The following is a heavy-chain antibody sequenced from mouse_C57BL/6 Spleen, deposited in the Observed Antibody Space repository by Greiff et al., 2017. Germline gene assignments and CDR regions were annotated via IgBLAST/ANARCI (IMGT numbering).Heavy chain of an antibody. V-gene: IGHV1-26*01. D-gene: IGHD2-13*01. J-gene: IGHJ1*03. CDR2: INPNNGST. CDR1: GYTFTDSY. Sequence: EVQLQQSGPELVKPGASVKLSCTASGYTFTDSYMNWVKQSPGKSLEWIGAINPNNGSTSYNQKFQGKATLTVDTSSSTAYMELRSLTSEDSAVYYCARCHYDDDSDGYMDVWGTGTTVTVSS. CDR3: ARCHYDDDSDGYMDV.